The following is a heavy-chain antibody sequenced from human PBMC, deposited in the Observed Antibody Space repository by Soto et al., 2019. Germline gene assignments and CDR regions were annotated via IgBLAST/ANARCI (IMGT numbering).Heavy chain of an antibody. D-gene: IGHD3-10*01. CDR2: ISADNGNT. V-gene: IGHV1-3*01. J-gene: IGHJ6*02. CDR3: ARDGRITMVRGVIKNYYYYGMDV. Sequence: GASVKVSCKASGYAFTSYAMHWVRQAPGQRLEWMGWISADNGNTNYSQKLQGRVTMTTDTSTSTAYMELRSLRSDDTAVYYCARDGRITMVRGVIKNYYYYGMDVWGQGTTVTVSS. CDR1: GYAFTSYA.